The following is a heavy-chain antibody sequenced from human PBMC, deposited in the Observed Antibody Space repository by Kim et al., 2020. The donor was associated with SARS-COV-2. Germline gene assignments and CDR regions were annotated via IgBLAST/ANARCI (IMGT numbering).Heavy chain of an antibody. J-gene: IGHJ4*02. CDR1: GFTFSNAW. Sequence: GGSLRLSCAASGFTFSNAWMSWVRQAPGKGLEWVGRIKSKTDGGTTDYAAPVKGRFTISRDDSKNTLYLQMNSLKTEDTAVYYCTTGSSGYYQPFDYWGQGTLVTVSS. CDR3: TTGSSGYYQPFDY. V-gene: IGHV3-15*01. CDR2: IKSKTDGGTT. D-gene: IGHD3-22*01.